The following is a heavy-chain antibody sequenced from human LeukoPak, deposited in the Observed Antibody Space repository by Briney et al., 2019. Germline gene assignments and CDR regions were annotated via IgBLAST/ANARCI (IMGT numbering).Heavy chain of an antibody. CDR1: GGSINSYY. CDR2: VQSSGNI. J-gene: IGHJ4*02. Sequence: SAPLSLTFTVSGGSINSYYWTWIRPSAGKGLDWIGRVQSSGNINYNRSLRSRVTMSVDTSKNQLSLKLNSVIAADTAVYFCAGAPNMDFFDFWGQGALVTVSS. V-gene: IGHV4-4*07. CDR3: AGAPNMDFFDF. D-gene: IGHD2-8*01.